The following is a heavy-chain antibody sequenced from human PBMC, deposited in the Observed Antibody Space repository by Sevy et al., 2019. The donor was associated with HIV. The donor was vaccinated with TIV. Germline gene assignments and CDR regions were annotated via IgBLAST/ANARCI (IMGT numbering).Heavy chain of an antibody. CDR2: IYYNGQF. CDR1: GGSITSLY. Sequence: SETLSLTCTVSGGSITSLYWNWIRQPPGKGLEWIANIYYNGQFNYNPSLKGRVTLSLDTSKNQFSLRLSSVTAADTAMYYCAGENAWGRGYSWGQGTLVTVSS. J-gene: IGHJ4*02. V-gene: IGHV4-59*08. D-gene: IGHD1-26*01. CDR3: AGENAWGRGYS.